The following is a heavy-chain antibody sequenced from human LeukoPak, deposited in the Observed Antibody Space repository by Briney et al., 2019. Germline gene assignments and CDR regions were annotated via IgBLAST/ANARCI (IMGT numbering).Heavy chain of an antibody. J-gene: IGHJ5*02. CDR1: GDAISGSSYY. CDR2: VYYTGYT. CDR3: ASRVWGDRGGDDT. Sequence: SETLSLTCAVSGDAISGSSYYWAWIRQPPGKALEWIGSVYYTGYTNKNPSLKIRITISVDASKSHFSLKMSSVTAADTAVYYCASRVWGDRGGDDTWGKGSLVIVSS. D-gene: IGHD3-16*01. V-gene: IGHV4-39*02.